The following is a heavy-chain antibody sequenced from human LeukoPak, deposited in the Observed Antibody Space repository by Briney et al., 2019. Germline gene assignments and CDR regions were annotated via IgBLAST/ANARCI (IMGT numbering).Heavy chain of an antibody. CDR3: ARDRGQLGRPYYYGMDV. CDR2: IYFSGDT. V-gene: IGHV4-59*01. D-gene: IGHD3-10*01. Sequence: SETLSPTCTVSGGSISSYYWSWIRQPPGKGLEWIGYIYFSGDTNYNPSLKSRLTISVDTSRNQFSLSLDSVTAADTAVYYCARDRGQLGRPYYYGMDVWGQGTTVTVSS. J-gene: IGHJ6*02. CDR1: GGSISSYY.